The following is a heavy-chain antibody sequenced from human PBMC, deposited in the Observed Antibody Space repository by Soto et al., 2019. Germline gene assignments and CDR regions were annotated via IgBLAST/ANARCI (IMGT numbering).Heavy chain of an antibody. J-gene: IGHJ4*02. CDR1: GFTFTSYA. D-gene: IGHD3-10*01. Sequence: PGGSLRLSCAASGFTFTSYAMALDRQAPGNGLEWISDIGYDGGNIKYADSVKGRFIISRDNSKNTLYLQMNSLRAEDTATYYCVKERYGSGSYPYFDYWGQGT. CDR3: VKERYGSGSYPYFDY. CDR2: IGYDGGNI. V-gene: IGHV3-23*01.